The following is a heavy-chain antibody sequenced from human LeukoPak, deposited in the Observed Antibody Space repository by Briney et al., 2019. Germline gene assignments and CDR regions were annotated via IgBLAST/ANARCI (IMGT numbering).Heavy chain of an antibody. CDR1: GGSISSSSYY. Sequence: SETLSLTCTVSGGSISSSSYYWGWIRQPPGKGLEWIESIYYSGSTCYNPSLKSRVTISVDTSKNQFSLKLSSVTAADTAVYYCARQDPPFDPWGQGTLVTVSS. CDR3: ARQDPPFDP. V-gene: IGHV4-39*01. J-gene: IGHJ5*02. CDR2: IYYSGST.